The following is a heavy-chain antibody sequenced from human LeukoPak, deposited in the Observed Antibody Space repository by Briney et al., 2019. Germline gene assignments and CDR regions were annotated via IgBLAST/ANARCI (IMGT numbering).Heavy chain of an antibody. CDR2: ISWDGGSM. Sequence: GGSLRLSCVVSGFTFDDYPMHWVRQTPGKGLEWVSLISWDGGSMKYADSVKGRCTISRDDAKHSVNLQMNSLRAEDTAVYYCARDQQNGYSSGWSFDSWGQGTLVTVSS. CDR3: ARDQQNGYSSGWSFDS. V-gene: IGHV3-43*01. J-gene: IGHJ5*01. CDR1: GFTFDDYP. D-gene: IGHD6-19*01.